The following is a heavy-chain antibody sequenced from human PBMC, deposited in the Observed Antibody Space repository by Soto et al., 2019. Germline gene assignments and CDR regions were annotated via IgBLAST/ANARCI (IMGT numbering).Heavy chain of an antibody. V-gene: IGHV5-51*01. Sequence: GESLKISCKGSGYSFTNYWIAWVRQMPGKGLEWMGIIYPGDSDTRYSPSFQGQVTISADKSISTAYLQWSSLKASDTAIYYCARHDCGGDCSFDAFDIWGQGTMVTVSS. CDR2: IYPGDSDT. CDR1: GYSFTNYW. CDR3: ARHDCGGDCSFDAFDI. J-gene: IGHJ3*02. D-gene: IGHD2-21*01.